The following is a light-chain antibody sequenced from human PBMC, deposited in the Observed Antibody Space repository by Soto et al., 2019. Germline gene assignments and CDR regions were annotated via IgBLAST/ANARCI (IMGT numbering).Light chain of an antibody. V-gene: IGLV1-40*01. Sequence: QSVLTQPPSVSGAPGQRVTISCTGGTSNIGAGYDVHWYQQLPGTAPKLLIYGNSNRPSGVPDRFSGSKSGTSASLAITGLQAEDEGDYYSQSNDSSLSGYVFGTGTKLTVL. J-gene: IGLJ1*01. CDR2: GNS. CDR3: QSNDSSLSGYV. CDR1: TSNIGAGYD.